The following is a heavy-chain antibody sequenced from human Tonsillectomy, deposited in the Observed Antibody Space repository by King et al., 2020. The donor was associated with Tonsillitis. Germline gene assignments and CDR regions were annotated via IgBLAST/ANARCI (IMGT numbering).Heavy chain of an antibody. J-gene: IGHJ5*02. Sequence: VQLQQWGAGLLKPSETLSLTCAVYGGSFSGYYWSWIRQPPGKGLEWIGEINHSGSTNYNPSLKSRVTISVDTSKNQFSLKLSSVTAADTAVYYCARENRSSDQGGWFDPWGQGTLVTVSS. CDR1: GGSFSGYY. V-gene: IGHV4-34*01. CDR3: ARENRSSDQGGWFDP. D-gene: IGHD6-6*01. CDR2: INHSGST.